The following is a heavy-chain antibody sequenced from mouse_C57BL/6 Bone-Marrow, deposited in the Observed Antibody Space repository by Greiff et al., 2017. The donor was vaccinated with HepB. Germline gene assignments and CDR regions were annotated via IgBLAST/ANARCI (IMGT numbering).Heavy chain of an antibody. J-gene: IGHJ4*01. D-gene: IGHD3-3*01. Sequence: EVKLVESGPGLVKPSQSLSLTCSVTGYSITSGYYWNWIRQFPGNKLEWMGYISYDGSNNYNPSLKNRISITRDTSKNQFFLKLNSVTTEDTATYYCARDLAGYAMDYWGQGTSVTVSS. CDR1: GYSITSGYY. V-gene: IGHV3-6*01. CDR2: ISYDGSN. CDR3: ARDLAGYAMDY.